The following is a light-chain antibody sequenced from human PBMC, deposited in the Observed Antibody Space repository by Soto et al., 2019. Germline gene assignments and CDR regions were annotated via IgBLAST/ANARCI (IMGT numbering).Light chain of an antibody. CDR3: QSYGSSLSGYV. CDR2: GNS. Sequence: QSVLTQPPSVSGAPGQRVTISCTGSSSNIGAGYDVHWYQQLPGTAPKLPIYGNSNRPSGVPDRFSGSKSGTSASLAITGLQAEDEADYYCQSYGSSLSGYVFGTGTKLTVL. J-gene: IGLJ1*01. CDR1: SSNIGAGYD. V-gene: IGLV1-40*01.